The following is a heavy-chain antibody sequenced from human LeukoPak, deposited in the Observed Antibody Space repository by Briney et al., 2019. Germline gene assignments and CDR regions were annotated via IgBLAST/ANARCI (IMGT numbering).Heavy chain of an antibody. D-gene: IGHD4-23*01. CDR3: AREVTVVRGDWYFDL. Sequence: PSETLSLTCTVSGGSISSGDYYWSWIRQPPGKGLEWIGYIYYSGSTYYNPSLKSRVTISVDTSKNQFSLKLSSVTAADTAVYYCAREVTVVRGDWYFDLWGRGTLVTVSS. V-gene: IGHV4-30-4*01. J-gene: IGHJ2*01. CDR1: GGSISSGDYY. CDR2: IYYSGST.